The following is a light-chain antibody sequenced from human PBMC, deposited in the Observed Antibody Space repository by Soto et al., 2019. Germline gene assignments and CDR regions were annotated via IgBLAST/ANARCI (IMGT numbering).Light chain of an antibody. V-gene: IGKV1-5*03. Sequence: DIEMTQSPSTLSASVGDRVTITCRASQSITTWLAWYQQKTEKAPKLLIYKATNVQNGVPSRCSGSGSGTEFSLTISSLQPEDFEIYYGPQYNDYQYTFGQGTKLEIK. CDR2: KAT. CDR1: QSITTW. CDR3: PQYNDYQYT. J-gene: IGKJ2*01.